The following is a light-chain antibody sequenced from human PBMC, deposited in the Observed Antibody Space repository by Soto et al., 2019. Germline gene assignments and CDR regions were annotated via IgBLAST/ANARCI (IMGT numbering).Light chain of an antibody. CDR1: QSVSSSY. J-gene: IGKJ4*01. CDR3: HQYDSAPLT. CDR2: VAS. V-gene: IGKV3-20*01. Sequence: EIVLPQSPGTLSLSPGERATLSCSASQSVSSSYLAWYQQKPGQAPRPLIYVASSRATGIPDRFSGSGSGTDLTVTISTLEPEDFAVYYCHQYDSAPLTVGGGTKEEIK.